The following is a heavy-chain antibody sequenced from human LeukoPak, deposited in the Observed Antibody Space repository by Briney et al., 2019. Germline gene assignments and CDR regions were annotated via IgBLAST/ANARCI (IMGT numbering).Heavy chain of an antibody. CDR3: ARSGEYYDFWSGYWKYYYYGMDV. CDR1: AFIFSGHW. J-gene: IGHJ6*02. Sequence: GGSLRLSCEASAFIFSGHWLNWVRQTPGKGLEWVASIKEDGSERQYVDSVKGRFSISRDNTKGSLFLQLNSLRAEDTAVYYCARSGEYYDFWSGYWKYYYYGMDVWGQGTTVTVSS. V-gene: IGHV3-7*03. D-gene: IGHD3-3*01. CDR2: IKEDGSER.